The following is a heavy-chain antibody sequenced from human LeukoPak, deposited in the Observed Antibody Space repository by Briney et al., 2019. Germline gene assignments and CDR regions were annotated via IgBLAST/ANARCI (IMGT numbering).Heavy chain of an antibody. Sequence: ASVKVSCKASGYTFTGYYMHWVRQAPGQGLEWMGWINPNSGGTNCAQKFQGWVTMTRDTSISTAYMELSRLRSDDTAVYYCARGESGSYGAVDYWGQGTLVTVSS. CDR2: INPNSGGT. J-gene: IGHJ4*02. CDR1: GYTFTGYY. D-gene: IGHD1-26*01. V-gene: IGHV1-2*04. CDR3: ARGESGSYGAVDY.